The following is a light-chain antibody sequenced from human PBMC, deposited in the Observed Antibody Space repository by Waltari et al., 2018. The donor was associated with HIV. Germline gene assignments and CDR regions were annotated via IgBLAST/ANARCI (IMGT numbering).Light chain of an antibody. CDR3: SSYTSSSTLGV. Sequence: QSALTQPASVSGSPGQSITISCTGPSSDVGGYNYVSWYQQHPGKAPKLMIYEVSNRPSGVSNHFSGSKSGNTASLTISGLQAEDEADYYCSSYTSSSTLGVFGGGTKLTVL. CDR2: EVS. CDR1: SSDVGGYNY. V-gene: IGLV2-14*01. J-gene: IGLJ3*02.